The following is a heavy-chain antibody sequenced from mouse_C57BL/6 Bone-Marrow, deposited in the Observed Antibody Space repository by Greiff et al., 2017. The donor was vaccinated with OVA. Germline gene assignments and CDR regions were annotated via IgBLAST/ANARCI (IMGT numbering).Heavy chain of an antibody. V-gene: IGHV5-16*01. CDR3: ARERGFYYAMDY. CDR2: INYDGSST. J-gene: IGHJ4*01. CDR1: GFTFSDYY. Sequence: EVQLVESEGGLVQPGSSMKLSCTASGFTFSDYYMAWVRQVPEKGLEWVANINYDGSSTYYLDFLKSRFIISRDNAKNILYLQMSSLKSEDTATYYCARERGFYYAMDYWGQGTSVTVSS.